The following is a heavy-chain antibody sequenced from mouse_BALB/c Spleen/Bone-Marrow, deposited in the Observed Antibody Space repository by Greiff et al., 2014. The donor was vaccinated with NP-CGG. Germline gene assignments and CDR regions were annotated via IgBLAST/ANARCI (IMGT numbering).Heavy chain of an antibody. J-gene: IGHJ3*01. CDR1: GFDFSRYW. Sequence: EVHLVESGGGLVQPGGSLKLSCAASGFDFSRYWMSWVRQAPGKGLEWIGEINPDSSTINYTPSLKDKFIISRDNAKNTLYLRMSKVRSEDTALYYCARGDWAWFVYWGQGTLVTVSA. CDR3: ARGDWAWFVY. CDR2: INPDSSTI. V-gene: IGHV4-1*02. D-gene: IGHD4-1*01.